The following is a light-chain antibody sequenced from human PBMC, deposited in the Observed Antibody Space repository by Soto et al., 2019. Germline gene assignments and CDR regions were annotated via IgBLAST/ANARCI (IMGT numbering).Light chain of an antibody. J-gene: IGLJ1*01. Sequence: QSVLTQPRSVSGSLGQSVTISCAGTRSVVGGYNYVSWYQQPPGTAPKLMIYEVSKRPSGVPDRFSGSKSGNTASLTISGLQAEDEGDYYCCSYAGRYTWVFGTGTKVTVL. CDR1: RSVVGGYNY. V-gene: IGLV2-11*01. CDR2: EVS. CDR3: CSYAGRYTWV.